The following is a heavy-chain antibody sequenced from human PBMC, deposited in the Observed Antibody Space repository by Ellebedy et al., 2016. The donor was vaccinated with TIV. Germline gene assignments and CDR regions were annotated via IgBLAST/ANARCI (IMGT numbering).Heavy chain of an antibody. CDR3: ARDRRGSYDY. Sequence: MPSETLSLTCTVSSASIRTSYWSWIRQTPEKGLQWIGYISNTGRTNYNPALQSRVTISVDTSRNQFSLKLTSVTAADTAVYYCARDRRGSYDYWGQGTLITVSS. J-gene: IGHJ4*02. CDR1: SASIRTSY. D-gene: IGHD3-10*01. V-gene: IGHV4-59*01. CDR2: ISNTGRT.